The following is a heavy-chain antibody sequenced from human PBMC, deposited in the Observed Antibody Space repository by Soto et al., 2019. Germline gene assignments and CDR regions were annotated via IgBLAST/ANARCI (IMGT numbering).Heavy chain of an antibody. Sequence: GGSLRLSCAASGFTFSSYLMSWVRQAPGKGLEWVANIKQDGSEKYYVDSVKGRFTISRDNAKNSLYLQMNSLRAEDTAVYYCASGRSYYFDYWGQGTLVTVSS. CDR2: IKQDGSEK. D-gene: IGHD1-26*01. CDR3: ASGRSYYFDY. J-gene: IGHJ4*02. V-gene: IGHV3-7*05. CDR1: GFTFSSYL.